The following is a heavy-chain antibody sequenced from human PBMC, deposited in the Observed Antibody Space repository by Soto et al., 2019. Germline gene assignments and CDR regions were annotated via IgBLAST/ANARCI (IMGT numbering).Heavy chain of an antibody. CDR3: AKRAFYGSGIPNYYGMDV. J-gene: IGHJ6*02. CDR1: GFTFSNYA. Sequence: GSLRLSCAASGFTFSNYAMTWVRQAPGKGLEWVSVISGTGGGTNNADSAKGRSTTSRDNSKNTLYLQMNSLRAEDTAVYYCAKRAFYGSGIPNYYGMDVWGQGTAVTVSS. D-gene: IGHD3-10*01. V-gene: IGHV3-23*01. CDR2: ISGTGGGT.